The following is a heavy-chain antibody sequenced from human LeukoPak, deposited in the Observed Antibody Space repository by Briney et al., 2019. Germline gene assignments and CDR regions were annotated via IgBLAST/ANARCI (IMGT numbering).Heavy chain of an antibody. V-gene: IGHV1-69*04. CDR3: ARAFHYYYYGMDV. CDR1: GGTFSSYA. Sequence: ASVKVSCKASGGTFSSYAISWVRQAPGQGLEWMGRIIPILGMANYAQKFQGRVTITADKSTSTAYMELSSLRSEDTAVYYCARAFHYYYYGMDVWGQGTTVTVSS. J-gene: IGHJ6*02. CDR2: IIPILGMA.